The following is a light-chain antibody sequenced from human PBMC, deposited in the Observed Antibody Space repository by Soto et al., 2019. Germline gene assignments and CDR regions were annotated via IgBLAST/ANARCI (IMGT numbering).Light chain of an antibody. V-gene: IGKV3-20*01. CDR3: HQYGSAPWT. CDR1: QSVSSNY. CDR2: GAS. Sequence: DIVLTHSPATLSLSPVEIGALSCRASQSVSSNYVAWYQQKPGQAPRLLISGASNRATGTPDRFRGSESGTDFTLTITRLEPEDFAVYYCHQYGSAPWTFGQGTKVDI. J-gene: IGKJ1*01.